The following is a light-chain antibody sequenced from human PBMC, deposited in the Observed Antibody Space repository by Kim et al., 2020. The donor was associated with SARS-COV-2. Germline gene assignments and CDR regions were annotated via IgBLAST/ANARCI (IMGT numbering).Light chain of an antibody. V-gene: IGKV1-5*01. J-gene: IGKJ2*01. CDR1: HSINKW. CDR2: DAS. CDR3: QQYDAYTYT. Sequence: CATVGDRVTITCRASHSINKWRAWYQQKPGKDPKLLISDASSLESGVPSRFSGSRSGTDLTLSIASLQPDEFATYYCQQYDAYTYTFGQGTKLEI.